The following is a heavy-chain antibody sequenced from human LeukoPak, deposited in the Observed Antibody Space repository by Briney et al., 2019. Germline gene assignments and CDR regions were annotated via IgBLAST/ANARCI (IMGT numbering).Heavy chain of an antibody. V-gene: IGHV6-1*01. CDR1: GDSVSSSTAA. CDR2: TFYRSRWYY. Sequence: SQTLSLTCAIFGDSVSSSTAAWYWIRQSPSRGLEWPGRTFYRSRWYYEYAVSVRSRITINADTSKNHFSLQLNSVPPDDTAVYYCARDPSGDQGLDSWGQGTLVTVSS. J-gene: IGHJ4*02. D-gene: IGHD3-10*01. CDR3: ARDPSGDQGLDS.